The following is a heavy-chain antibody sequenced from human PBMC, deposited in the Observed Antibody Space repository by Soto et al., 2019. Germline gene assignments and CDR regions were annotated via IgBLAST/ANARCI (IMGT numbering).Heavy chain of an antibody. CDR1: GGSFSGYS. D-gene: IGHD3-22*01. Sequence: SETLSLTCGVYGGSFSGYSWTWIRQAPGKGLEWMGEINHSRGTNYNSSLKSRVTISVDTSKNQFSLKLGSVTAADTAVYYCARGITMTVTVQGGAPHKYYFDSWGQGGLVTVSS. CDR2: INHSRGT. V-gene: IGHV4-34*01. J-gene: IGHJ4*02. CDR3: ARGITMTVTVQGGAPHKYYFDS.